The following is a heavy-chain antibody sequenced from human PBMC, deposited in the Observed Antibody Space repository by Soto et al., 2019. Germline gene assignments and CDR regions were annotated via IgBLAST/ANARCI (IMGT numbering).Heavy chain of an antibody. J-gene: IGHJ4*02. Sequence: GGSLRLSCAASGFTFSSYSMNWVRQAPGKGLEWVSSISSSSSYIYYADSVKGRFTISRDNAKNSLYLQMNSLRAEDTAVYYCARAHLITYYDFWSGYLIDYWGQGTLVTVSS. CDR1: GFTFSSYS. CDR3: ARAHLITYYDFWSGYLIDY. CDR2: ISSSSSYI. V-gene: IGHV3-21*01. D-gene: IGHD3-3*01.